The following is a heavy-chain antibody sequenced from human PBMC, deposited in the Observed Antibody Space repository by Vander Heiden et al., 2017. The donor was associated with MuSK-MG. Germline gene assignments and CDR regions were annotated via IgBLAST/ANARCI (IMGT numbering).Heavy chain of an antibody. CDR1: GFTFSSYG. CDR3: AKDLSSGSYGNYYGMDV. D-gene: IGHD1-26*01. J-gene: IGHJ6*02. V-gene: IGHV3-30*18. Sequence: QVQLVESGGGVVQPGRFLRLSCAASGFTFSSYGMHWVPQAPGKGLEWVAVISYDGSNKYYADSVKGRFTISRDNSKNTLYLQMNSLRAEDTAVYYCAKDLSSGSYGNYYGMDVWGQGTTVTVSS. CDR2: ISYDGSNK.